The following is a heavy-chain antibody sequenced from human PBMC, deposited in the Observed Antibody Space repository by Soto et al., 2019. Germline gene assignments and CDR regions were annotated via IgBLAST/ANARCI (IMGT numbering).Heavy chain of an antibody. CDR2: ISGSSSYI. V-gene: IGHV3-21*01. D-gene: IGHD3-3*01. CDR3: ARCFSTAPLELRFLGMDV. Sequence: EVQLVESGGGLVKPGGSLRLSCAASGFSFSSYSMNWVRQAPGKGLEWVSSISGSSSYISDSVKGRFTISRDNAKNSLYLQMNSLRAEDTAVYSCARCFSTAPLELRFLGMDVWGQGTTVTVSS. J-gene: IGHJ6*02. CDR1: GFSFSSYS.